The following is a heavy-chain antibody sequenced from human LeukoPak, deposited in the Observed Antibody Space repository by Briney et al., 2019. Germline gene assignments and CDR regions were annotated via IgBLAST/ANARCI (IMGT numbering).Heavy chain of an antibody. V-gene: IGHV3-23*01. Sequence: PGGSLRLSCAASGFTFSSYAMSWVRQSPGKGLEGVSTISDSGSGAYYADSVKGRFTISRDNSQTTLYLQMNSLRAEDTALYYCAKWLRLATTFFDYWGQGTLVTVSS. J-gene: IGHJ4*02. CDR3: AKWLRLATTFFDY. D-gene: IGHD5-24*01. CDR1: GFTFSSYA. CDR2: ISDSGSGA.